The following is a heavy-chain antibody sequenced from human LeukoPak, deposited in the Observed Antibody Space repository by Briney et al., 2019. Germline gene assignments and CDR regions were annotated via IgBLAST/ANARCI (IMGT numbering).Heavy chain of an antibody. CDR2: IVVVSGNT. V-gene: IGHV1-58*02. CDR1: GFTFTSSA. Sequence: SVKVSCKASGFTFTSSAMQWVRQARGQRLEWIGWIVVVSGNTNYAQRFQERVTITRDMSTSTAYMELTSLRSEDTAVYYYAADLNYYDSSGSGDYWGQGTLVTVSS. D-gene: IGHD3-22*01. J-gene: IGHJ4*02. CDR3: AADLNYYDSSGSGDY.